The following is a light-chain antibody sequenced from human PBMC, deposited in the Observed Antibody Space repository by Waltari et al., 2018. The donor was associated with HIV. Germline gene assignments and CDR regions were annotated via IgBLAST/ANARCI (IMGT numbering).Light chain of an antibody. J-gene: IGLJ2*01. CDR1: SSNIGAVYD. CDR3: QSYDRSLSGSV. Sequence: QSVLTQPPSVSGAQGQRVTISCTGSSSNIGAVYDVHWYQQLPGTAPKLLIYGNNNRPSGVPDRFSGSKSGTSASLATTGLQAEDEADYYCQSYDRSLSGSVFGGGTKLTVL. CDR2: GNN. V-gene: IGLV1-40*01.